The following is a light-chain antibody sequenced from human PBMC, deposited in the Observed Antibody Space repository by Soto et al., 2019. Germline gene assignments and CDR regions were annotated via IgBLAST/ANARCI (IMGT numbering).Light chain of an antibody. V-gene: IGKV3-20*01. CDR3: QQYGSSPRYT. CDR1: QSVSSSY. J-gene: IGKJ2*01. Sequence: EIVLTQSPGTLSLSPGERATLSCRASQSVSSSYLAWYQQKPGQAPRLLIYGASSRATSIPDRFSGSGSGTDFTLTISRLEPEELAGYYCQQYGSSPRYTVGQGTKLEIK. CDR2: GAS.